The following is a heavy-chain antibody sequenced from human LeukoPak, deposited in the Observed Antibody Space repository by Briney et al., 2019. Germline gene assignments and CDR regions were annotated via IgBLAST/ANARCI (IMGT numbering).Heavy chain of an antibody. J-gene: IGHJ1*01. Sequence: PGGSLRLSCAASGFTFSSYETNWVRQAPGKGLEWVSYISNSGTAIYYADSVKGRFTISRDNAKSSLYLQMNSLRAEDTAVYYCARAGYSMDTEYFQHWGQGTLVTVSS. V-gene: IGHV3-48*03. CDR2: ISNSGTAI. CDR1: GFTFSSYE. CDR3: ARAGYSMDTEYFQH. D-gene: IGHD5-18*01.